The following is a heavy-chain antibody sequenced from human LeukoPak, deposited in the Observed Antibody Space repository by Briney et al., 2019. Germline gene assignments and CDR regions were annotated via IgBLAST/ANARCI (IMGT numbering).Heavy chain of an antibody. CDR1: GYTFTTYY. CDR3: ARGFVVVAGPYGMDV. D-gene: IGHD2-15*01. J-gene: IGHJ6*02. CDR2: INPSGGST. Sequence: ASEKVSCTASGYTFTTYYMHWVRHAPRQGRERIGIINPSGGSTSYAHKFQGRVTTTRGTPTSPVYTELSSLRSEDTAAYYCARGFVVVAGPYGMDVWGQGTTVTVSS. V-gene: IGHV1-46*01.